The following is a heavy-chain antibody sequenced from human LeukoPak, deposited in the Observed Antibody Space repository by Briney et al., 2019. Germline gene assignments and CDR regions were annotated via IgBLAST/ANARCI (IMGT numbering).Heavy chain of an antibody. J-gene: IGHJ3*01. CDR2: NYPGDSDT. CDR3: ARRVSSSGFDAFDV. V-gene: IGHV5-51*01. D-gene: IGHD5-12*01. CDR1: GYSFATYW. Sequence: PGGSLRLSCKGSGYSFATYWIGWVRQMPGKGLEWMGINYPGDSDTTYSPSFQGQVTMSADKSISTAYLQWSSLKASDTAMYYCARRVSSSGFDAFDVWGQGTMVTVSS.